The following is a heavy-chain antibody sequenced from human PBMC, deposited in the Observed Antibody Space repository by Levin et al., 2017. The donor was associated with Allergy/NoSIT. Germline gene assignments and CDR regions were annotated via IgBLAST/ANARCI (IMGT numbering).Heavy chain of an antibody. Sequence: GGSLRLSCAASGFTFSSYWMHWVRQAPGKGLVWVSRVNSGGNSINYAGSVKGRFTISRDNAKNTLYLQMNSLRAEDTAVYYCVRGYSSSASWFDPWGQGTLVTVSS. CDR2: VNSGGNSI. V-gene: IGHV3-74*01. CDR1: GFTFSSYW. J-gene: IGHJ5*02. D-gene: IGHD6-13*01. CDR3: VRGYSSSASWFDP.